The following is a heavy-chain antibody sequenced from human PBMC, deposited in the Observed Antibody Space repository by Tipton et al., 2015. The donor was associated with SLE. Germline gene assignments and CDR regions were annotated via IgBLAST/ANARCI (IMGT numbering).Heavy chain of an antibody. D-gene: IGHD6-19*01. Sequence: QSGAEVKKPGASVKVSCKASGYTFTSYDINWVRQAPGQGLEWMGWISAYNGNTDYAQKLQGRVTMTTDTSTSTAYMELRSLRSEDTAVYYCAIAVAGTLFFDYWGQGALVTVSS. CDR3: AIAVAGTLFFDY. CDR1: GYTFTSYD. V-gene: IGHV1-18*01. J-gene: IGHJ4*02. CDR2: ISAYNGNT.